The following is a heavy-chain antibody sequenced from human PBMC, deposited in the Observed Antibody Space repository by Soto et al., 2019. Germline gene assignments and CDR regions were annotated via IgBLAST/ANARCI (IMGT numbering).Heavy chain of an antibody. V-gene: IGHV3-23*01. CDR1: GFTFSSYA. J-gene: IGHJ4*02. D-gene: IGHD6-13*01. CDR3: AKDRGRTWYEDY. CDR2: ISGSGNNS. Sequence: EVQLLESGGGLVQPGGSLRLSCAASGFTFSSYAMTWVRQAPGRGLEWVSAISGSGNNSYYPDSVNGRFTISRDSSKKMLYLQMNSLRPEDTAVYYCAKDRGRTWYEDYWGQGTLVTVSS.